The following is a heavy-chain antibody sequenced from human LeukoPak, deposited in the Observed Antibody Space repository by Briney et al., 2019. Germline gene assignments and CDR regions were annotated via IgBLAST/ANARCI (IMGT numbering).Heavy chain of an antibody. J-gene: IGHJ4*02. CDR1: GFTVSSNY. CDR3: ARGPMTVIIL. V-gene: IGHV3-66*01. D-gene: IGHD2/OR15-2a*01. CDR2: IYSGGST. Sequence: GGSLRLSCAASGFTVSSNYMSWVRQAPGKGLEWVSVIYSGGSTYYADSVKGRFTISRDNAENSLYLQMNSLRAEDTAIYYCARGPMTVIILGGQGTLVTVSS.